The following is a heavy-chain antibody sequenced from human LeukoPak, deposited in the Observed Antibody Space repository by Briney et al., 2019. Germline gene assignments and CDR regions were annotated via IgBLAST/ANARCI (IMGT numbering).Heavy chain of an antibody. Sequence: GGSLRLSCAASGFTFSSYAMHWVRQAPGKGLEWVAVISYDGSYKHYADSVRGRFTISRDNSKSTLSLQMNSLRAEDTAIYYCATYRQVLLPFESWGQGTLVTVSS. CDR1: GFTFSSYA. J-gene: IGHJ4*02. V-gene: IGHV3-30*04. D-gene: IGHD2-8*02. CDR2: ISYDGSYK. CDR3: ATYRQVLLPFES.